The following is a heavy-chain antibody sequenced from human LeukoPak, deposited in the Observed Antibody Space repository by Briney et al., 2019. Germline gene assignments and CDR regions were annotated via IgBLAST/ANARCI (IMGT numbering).Heavy chain of an antibody. J-gene: IGHJ6*02. CDR2: ISYDGSNK. D-gene: IGHD3-10*01. Sequence: GGSLRLSCAASGFTFSSYAMHWVRQAPGKGLEWVAVISYDGSNKYYADSVKGRFTISRDNSKNTLYLQMNSLRAEDTALYYCAKALYGSSMDVWGQGTTVTVSS. CDR1: GFTFSSYA. V-gene: IGHV3-30-3*01. CDR3: AKALYGSSMDV.